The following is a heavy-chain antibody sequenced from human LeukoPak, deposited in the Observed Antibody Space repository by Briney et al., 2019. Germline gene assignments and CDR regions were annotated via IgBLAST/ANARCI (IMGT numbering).Heavy chain of an antibody. CDR1: GFTFSSYA. CDR3: ARTNWGLGGAFDI. V-gene: IGHV3-23*01. D-gene: IGHD7-27*01. J-gene: IGHJ3*02. Sequence: AGGSLRLSCAASGFTFSSYAMSWVRQAPGKGLEWVSAISGSGGSTYYADSVKGRFTISRDNSKNTLYLQLNSLRAEDTAIYYCARTNWGLGGAFDIWGQGTMVTVSS. CDR2: ISGSGGST.